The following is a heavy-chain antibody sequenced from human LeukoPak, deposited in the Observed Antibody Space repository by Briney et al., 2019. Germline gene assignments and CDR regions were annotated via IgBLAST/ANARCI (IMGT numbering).Heavy chain of an antibody. CDR3: VRDRGGLLYYYGMDV. D-gene: IGHD3-16*01. V-gene: IGHV1-3*01. J-gene: IGHJ6*02. CDR1: GYTFTGYY. CDR2: INAGNGNT. Sequence: ASVKVSCKASGYTFTGYYMHWVRQAPGQRLEWMGWINAGNGNTKYSQKFQGRVTITRDTSASTAYMELSSLRSEDTAVYYCVRDRGGLLYYYGMDVWGQGTTVTVSS.